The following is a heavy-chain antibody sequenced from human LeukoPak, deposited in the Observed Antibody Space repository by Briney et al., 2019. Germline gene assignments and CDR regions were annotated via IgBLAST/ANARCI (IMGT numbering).Heavy chain of an antibody. CDR2: ISTYNANT. Sequence: ASVKVSCKASGYTFTSYGISWARQAPGQGLQRMGWISTYNANTNYAQKLQGRVSMTTDTSTSTAYMGLRSLRSDDTAVYYCARDQNYYDSSGPDYWGQGTLVTVSS. V-gene: IGHV1-18*01. J-gene: IGHJ4*02. CDR1: GYTFTSYG. D-gene: IGHD3-22*01. CDR3: ARDQNYYDSSGPDY.